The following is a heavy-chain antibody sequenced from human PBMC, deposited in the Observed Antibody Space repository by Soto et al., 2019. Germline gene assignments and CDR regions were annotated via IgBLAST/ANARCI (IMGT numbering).Heavy chain of an antibody. CDR1: GFTFSSYA. CDR3: SSAAREYYYYGMDV. Sequence: EVQLLESGGGLVQPGGSLRLSCAASGFTFSSYAMSWVRQAPGKGLEWVSAISGSGGSTYYADSVKGRFTISRDNSKNTLYLQMNSLRAEDTAVYYCSSAAREYYYYGMDVWGQGTTVTVSS. CDR2: ISGSGGST. V-gene: IGHV3-23*01. J-gene: IGHJ6*02.